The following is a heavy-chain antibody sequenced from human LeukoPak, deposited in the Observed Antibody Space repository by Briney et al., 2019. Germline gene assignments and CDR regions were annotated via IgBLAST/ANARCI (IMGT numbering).Heavy chain of an antibody. CDR1: GYTFTSYA. J-gene: IGHJ4*02. Sequence: ASVKVSCKASGYTFTSYAMHWVRQAPGQRLEWMGWINAGNGNTKYSQKFQDRVTITRDTSASTAYMELSSLRSEDTAVYYCARVRKALLGVFGHSGSYYYFDYWGQGTLVTVSS. D-gene: IGHD1-26*01. CDR3: ARVRKALLGVFGHSGSYYYFDY. V-gene: IGHV1-3*01. CDR2: INAGNGNT.